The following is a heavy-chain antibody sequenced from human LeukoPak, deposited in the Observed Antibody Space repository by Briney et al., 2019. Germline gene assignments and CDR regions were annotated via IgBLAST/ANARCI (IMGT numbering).Heavy chain of an antibody. V-gene: IGHV3-23*01. J-gene: IGHJ4*02. CDR2: ISNSGGST. Sequence: RGSLRLSCAASGFTCSTTAMTWVRQAPGKGLEWVSGISNSGGSTDYADSVKGRFTISRDNSKNTLSLQMNSLRAEDTAVYYCAKDLNWPRSEYWGQGTLVTVSS. CDR1: GFTCSTTA. D-gene: IGHD1-20*01. CDR3: AKDLNWPRSEY.